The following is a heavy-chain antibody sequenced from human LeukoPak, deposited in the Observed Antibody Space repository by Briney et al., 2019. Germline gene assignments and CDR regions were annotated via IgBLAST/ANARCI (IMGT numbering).Heavy chain of an antibody. CDR2: IWYDGNNK. CDR1: GFTFSAYG. J-gene: IGHJ4*02. V-gene: IGHV3-33*01. CDR3: ARDGGDTVTSPFDY. Sequence: GGSLRLSCAASGFTFSAYGMHWVRQAPGKGLVWVVVIWYDGNNKYYTVSVKGRFTISRDNSKNTLYLQMNSLRAEDTAVYYCARDGGDTVTSPFDYWGQGTLVTVSS. D-gene: IGHD4-17*01.